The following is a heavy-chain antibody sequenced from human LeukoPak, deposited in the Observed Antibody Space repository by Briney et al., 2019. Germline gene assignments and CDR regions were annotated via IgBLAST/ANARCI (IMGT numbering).Heavy chain of an antibody. CDR1: GGSFSGCY. V-gene: IGHV4-34*01. Sequence: SETLSLTCAVYGGSFSGCYWSWIRQPPGKGLEWIGSIYHSGSTYYNPSLKSRVTISVDTSKNQFSLKLSSVTAADTAVYYCARGGAAQTPITDWGQGTLVTVSS. CDR2: IYHSGST. J-gene: IGHJ4*02. D-gene: IGHD3-10*01. CDR3: ARGGAAQTPITD.